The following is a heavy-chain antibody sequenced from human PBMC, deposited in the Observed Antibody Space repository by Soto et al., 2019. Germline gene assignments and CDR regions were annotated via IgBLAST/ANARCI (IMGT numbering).Heavy chain of an antibody. J-gene: IGHJ4*02. CDR3: AREARAVADTGLDY. Sequence: GGSLRLSCAASGFTFSSYSMNWVRQAPGKGLEWVSSISGSSYIYYADSVKGRFTISRDNAKNSLYLQMNSLRAEDTAVYYCAREARAVADTGLDYRGQGTLVTVSS. V-gene: IGHV3-21*01. CDR2: ISGSSYI. CDR1: GFTFSSYS. D-gene: IGHD6-19*01.